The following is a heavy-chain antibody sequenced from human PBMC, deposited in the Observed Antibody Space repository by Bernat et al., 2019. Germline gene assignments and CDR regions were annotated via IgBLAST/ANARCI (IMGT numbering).Heavy chain of an antibody. V-gene: IGHV4-4*02. CDR1: GDSITDRNW. J-gene: IGHJ3*02. Sequence: QVQLQESGPGLVKPSGTLSLTCAVSGDSITDRNWWSWVRQPPGKGLEWIGEIYHSGITNYNPSLKSRFTISVDKSKNQLSLKLSSVTGADTAVYYCAREWGNDAFDMWGQGTMVTVSS. CDR2: IYHSGIT. D-gene: IGHD7-27*01. CDR3: AREWGNDAFDM.